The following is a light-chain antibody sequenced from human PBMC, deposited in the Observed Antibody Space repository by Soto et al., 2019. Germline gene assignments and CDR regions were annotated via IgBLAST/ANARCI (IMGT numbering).Light chain of an antibody. J-gene: IGLJ1*01. CDR3: SSYAGNNNFV. CDR1: ISDVGAYTY. Sequence: QSVLTHPPSASGSPGQSVTISCTGTISDVGAYTYVSWYQQHPGKAPKLMICEVSKRPSGVPDRFSGSKSGNAASLTVSGLQAEDEADYYCSSYAGNNNFVFGTGTKVTVL. CDR2: EVS. V-gene: IGLV2-8*01.